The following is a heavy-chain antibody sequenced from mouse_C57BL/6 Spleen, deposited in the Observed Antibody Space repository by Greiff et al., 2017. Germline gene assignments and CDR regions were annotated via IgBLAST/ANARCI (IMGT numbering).Heavy chain of an antibody. Sequence: EVTLVESGGGLVQPGGSMKLSCVASGFTFSNYWMNWVRQSPEKGLEWVAQIRWKSDNYATHYAESVKGRFTISRDDSNSSVYLQMNNLRAEDTGMYYCTGKSDPYAMDYWGQGTSVTVSA. CDR1: GFTFSNYW. V-gene: IGHV6-3*01. CDR2: IRWKSDNYAT. CDR3: TGKSDPYAMDY. D-gene: IGHD1-3*01. J-gene: IGHJ4*01.